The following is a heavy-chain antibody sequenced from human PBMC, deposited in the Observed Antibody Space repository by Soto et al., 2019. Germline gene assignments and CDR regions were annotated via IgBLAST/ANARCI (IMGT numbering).Heavy chain of an antibody. CDR2: INHSGST. J-gene: IGHJ6*02. V-gene: IGHV4-34*01. CDR3: ESFVLRELLRSSNYVGMDV. CDR1: GGSFSGYY. Sequence: SETLSLTCAVYGGSFSGYYWSWIRQHPGKGLEWIGEINHSGSTTYNPSLKSRGTISLDTHHNQFSLKLSTVTAADTAVYYCESFVLRELLRSSNYVGMDVWGQGTTVTVSS. D-gene: IGHD1-26*01.